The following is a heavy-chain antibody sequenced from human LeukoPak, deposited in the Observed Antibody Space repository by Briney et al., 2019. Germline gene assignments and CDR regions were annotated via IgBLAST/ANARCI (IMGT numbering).Heavy chain of an antibody. V-gene: IGHV3-30*04. Sequence: GGSLRLSCAASGFTFSSYAMHWVRQAPGKGLEWVAVISYDGSNKYYADSVKGRFTISRDNSKNTLYLQMNSLRVEDTAVYYCAKFAYSSGWYQDYWGQGTLVTVSS. CDR2: ISYDGSNK. D-gene: IGHD6-19*01. CDR1: GFTFSSYA. J-gene: IGHJ4*02. CDR3: AKFAYSSGWYQDY.